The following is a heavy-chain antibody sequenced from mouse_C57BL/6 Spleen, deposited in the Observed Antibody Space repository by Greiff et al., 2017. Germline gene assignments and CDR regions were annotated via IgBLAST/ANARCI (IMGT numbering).Heavy chain of an antibody. CDR2: IHPNSGST. J-gene: IGHJ3*01. D-gene: IGHD2-10*01. CDR1: GYTFTSYW. V-gene: IGHV1-64*01. CDR3: ARSLLGFWFAY. Sequence: QVQLKQPGAELVKPGASVKLSCKASGYTFTSYWMHWVKQRPGQGLEWIGMIHPNSGSTNYNEKFKSKATLTVDKSSSTAYMQLSSLTSEDSAVDYCARSLLGFWFAYWGQGTLVTVSA.